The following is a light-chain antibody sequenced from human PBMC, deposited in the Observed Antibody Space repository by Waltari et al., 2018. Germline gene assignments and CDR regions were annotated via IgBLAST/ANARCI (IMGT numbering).Light chain of an antibody. Sequence: QSALTQPPSVSGSPGQSVTISCTGTSSDVGRYNRVSWYQQPPGTAPKLIIYEVSNRPSGVPDRFSGSKSGNTASLTISGLQAEDEADYYCSSYTSSNTFYVVFGGGTKLTVL. J-gene: IGLJ2*01. CDR3: SSYTSSNTFYVV. CDR1: SSDVGRYNR. CDR2: EVS. V-gene: IGLV2-18*02.